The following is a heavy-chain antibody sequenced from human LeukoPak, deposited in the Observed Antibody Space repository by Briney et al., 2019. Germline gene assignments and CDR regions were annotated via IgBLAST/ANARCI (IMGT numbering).Heavy chain of an antibody. J-gene: IGHJ5*02. V-gene: IGHV4-34*12. Sequence: PSETLSLTCAVHGYSLTNHYWIWIRQPPGKGLEWIAEVLHTGSTNYNPSSKSRVTISVDTSMNEFFLNLTSFTAAHTAVDYFAWGPAAVHPWGQGILVTVSS. CDR1: GYSLTNHY. CDR2: VLHTGST. CDR3: AWGPAAVHP. D-gene: IGHD6-13*01.